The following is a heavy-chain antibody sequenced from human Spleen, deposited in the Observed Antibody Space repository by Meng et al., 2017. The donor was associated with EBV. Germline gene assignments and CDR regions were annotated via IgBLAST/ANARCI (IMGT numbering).Heavy chain of an antibody. J-gene: IGHJ4*02. D-gene: IGHD2-8*01. Sequence: QVQLQQWGAGLVKPSETLSLTCAVYGSSFSGFYWTWIRQPPGKGLEWIGEINHLGSTNYNPTLKRRATISKDTSKSQFSLRLRSVTAADSGVYYCARQWSVDFWGQGTLVTVSS. CDR3: ARQWSVDF. CDR2: INHLGST. CDR1: GSSFSGFY. V-gene: IGHV4-34*01.